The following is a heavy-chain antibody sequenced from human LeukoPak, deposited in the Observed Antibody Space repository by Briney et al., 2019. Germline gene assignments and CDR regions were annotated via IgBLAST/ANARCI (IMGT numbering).Heavy chain of an antibody. D-gene: IGHD6-19*01. CDR1: GGSFSSTTYY. V-gene: IGHV4-39*01. CDR3: ARIPVTKVAGNVYYFDY. J-gene: IGHJ4*02. CDR2: IYYSGNT. Sequence: SETLSLTCSVSGGSFSSTTYYWGWVRQPPGKGLEWIGNIYYSGNTYYNPSLKSRVTISVDTSKNQFSLKLSSVTAADTAVYYCARIPVTKVAGNVYYFDYWGQGTLVPVSS.